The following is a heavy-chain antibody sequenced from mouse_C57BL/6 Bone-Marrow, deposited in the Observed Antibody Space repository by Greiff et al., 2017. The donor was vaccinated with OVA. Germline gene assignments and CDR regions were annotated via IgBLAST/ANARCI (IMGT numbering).Heavy chain of an antibody. D-gene: IGHD2-3*01. Sequence: EVQLVESGGDLVKPGGSLKLSCAASGFTFSSYGMSWVRQTPDKRLEWVATISSGGSYTYYPDSVKGRFTISRDNAKNTLYLQMSSLKSEDTAMYYCARSLGYYYFDYWGQGTTLTVSS. CDR1: GFTFSSYG. J-gene: IGHJ2*01. V-gene: IGHV5-6*01. CDR3: ARSLGYYYFDY. CDR2: ISSGGSYT.